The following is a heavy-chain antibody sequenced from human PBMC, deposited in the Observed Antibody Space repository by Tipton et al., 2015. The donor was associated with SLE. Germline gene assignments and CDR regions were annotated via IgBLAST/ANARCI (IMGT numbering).Heavy chain of an antibody. Sequence: SLRLSCAASGFTFSSYWMDWVRQAPGKGLVWVSRINSDGRTKSYAESVKGRFTISRDNSKNTLYLQMNSLRASDTAVYYCPKDQEMATIFDIWGQGTMVTVSS. V-gene: IGHV3-74*01. D-gene: IGHD5-24*01. J-gene: IGHJ3*02. CDR2: INSDGRTK. CDR1: GFTFSSYW. CDR3: PKDQEMATIFDI.